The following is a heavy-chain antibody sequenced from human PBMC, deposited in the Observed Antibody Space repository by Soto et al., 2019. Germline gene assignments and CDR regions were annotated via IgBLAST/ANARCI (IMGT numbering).Heavy chain of an antibody. D-gene: IGHD3-3*01. V-gene: IGHV4-39*01. CDR2: IYYSGST. CDR1: GGSISSSSYY. CDR3: ARRQGGITIFGVARHDFDY. J-gene: IGHJ4*02. Sequence: NPSETLSLTCTVSGGSISSSSYYWGWIRQPPGKGLEWIGSIYYSGSTYYNPSLKSRVTISVDTSKNQFSLKLSSVTAADTAVYYCARRQGGITIFGVARHDFDYWGQGTLVTVSS.